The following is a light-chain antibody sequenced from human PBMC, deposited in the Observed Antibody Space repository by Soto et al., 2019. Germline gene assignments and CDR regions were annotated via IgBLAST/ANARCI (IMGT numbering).Light chain of an antibody. CDR1: SSDVGGYNY. J-gene: IGLJ3*02. Sequence: QSALTQPASVSGSPGQSITISCTGTSSDVGGYNYVSWYQQHPGKAPKLLIYEVIYRSSGVSNRFSGSKSGKRASLTISGLQAEDEADYYCAAWDDRLNGPVFGGGTKLTVL. CDR3: AAWDDRLNGPV. CDR2: EVI. V-gene: IGLV2-14*01.